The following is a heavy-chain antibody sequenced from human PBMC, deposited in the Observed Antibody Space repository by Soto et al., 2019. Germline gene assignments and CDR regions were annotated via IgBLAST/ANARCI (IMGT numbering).Heavy chain of an antibody. J-gene: IGHJ4*02. D-gene: IGHD1-1*01. CDR1: GFTFSSYT. CDR3: ANRHTTVATPANYFDY. V-gene: IGHV3-23*01. CDR2: FVGSTGST. Sequence: EVQLLESGGDLVQPGGSLRLSCAASGFTFSSYTMNWVRQAPGKGLEWVSTFVGSTGSTFYADSVKGRFTISRDDYKNTLYLQMNSLRAEDTAVYYCANRHTTVATPANYFDYWGQGTLVTVSS.